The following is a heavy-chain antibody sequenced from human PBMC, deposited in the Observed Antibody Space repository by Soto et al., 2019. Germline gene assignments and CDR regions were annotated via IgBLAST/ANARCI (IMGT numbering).Heavy chain of an antibody. Sequence: PSETLSLTCTVSGASITFGGYSWSWIRRTPGKGLEWIGYINHLETTFYNPSFESRLTLSIDRAKNQFSLKLHSMSAADRAVYFCARGGGSDSFDYWGQGMLVTVSS. V-gene: IGHV4-30-2*01. J-gene: IGHJ4*02. D-gene: IGHD1-26*01. CDR3: ARGGGSDSFDY. CDR2: INHLETT. CDR1: GASITFGGYS.